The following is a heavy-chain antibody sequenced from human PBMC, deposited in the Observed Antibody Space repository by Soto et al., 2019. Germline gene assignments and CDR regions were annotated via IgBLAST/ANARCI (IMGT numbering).Heavy chain of an antibody. CDR2: IKESGFA. D-gene: IGHD6-19*01. CDR3: ARGKSSGPLYYFDT. CDR1: NGSFSDYF. V-gene: IGHV4-34*01. Sequence: QVHLQQWGAGLLKPSETLSLTCGVYNGSFSDYFWNWIRQPPGKGLEWIGEIKESGFATYNPSLKRRVTTSVDTANNLFSLKVTSVTASDTAVYYCARGKSSGPLYYFDTWGQGTLVTVSS. J-gene: IGHJ4*02.